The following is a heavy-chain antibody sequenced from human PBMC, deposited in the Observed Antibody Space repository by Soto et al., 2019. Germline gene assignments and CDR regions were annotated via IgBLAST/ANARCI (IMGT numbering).Heavy chain of an antibody. Sequence: SGPTLVKPTQTLTLTCTFSGFSLSTSGVGVGWIRQPPGKALEWLALIYWDDDKRYSPSLKSRLTITKDTSKNQVVLTMTNMDPVDTATYYCAHRPTDHHNRIAAAGPYFDYWGQGTLVTVSS. CDR1: GFSLSTSGVG. J-gene: IGHJ4*02. V-gene: IGHV2-5*02. CDR2: IYWDDDK. D-gene: IGHD6-13*01. CDR3: AHRPTDHHNRIAAAGPYFDY.